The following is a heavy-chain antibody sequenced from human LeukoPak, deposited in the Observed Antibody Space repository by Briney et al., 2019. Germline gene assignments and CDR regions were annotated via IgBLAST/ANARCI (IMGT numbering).Heavy chain of an antibody. V-gene: IGHV3-7*01. Sequence: GGFLRLSCAASGFTFSSYWMSWVRQAPGKGLEWVANIKQDGSEKYYVDSVKGRFTISRDNAKNSLYLQMNSLRAEDTAVYYCARERYCSGGSCSGYWGQGTLVTVSS. J-gene: IGHJ4*02. CDR2: IKQDGSEK. D-gene: IGHD2-15*01. CDR3: ARERYCSGGSCSGY. CDR1: GFTFSSYW.